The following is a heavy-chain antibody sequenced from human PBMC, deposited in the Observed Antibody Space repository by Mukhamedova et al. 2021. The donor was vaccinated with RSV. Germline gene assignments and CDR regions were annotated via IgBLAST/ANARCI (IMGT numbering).Heavy chain of an antibody. V-gene: IGHV3-23*01. D-gene: IGHD4-17*01. CDR3: AKGPTTFDI. CDR2: ISGSGGST. Sequence: VRQAPGKGLEWVSAISGSGGSTYYADSVKGRFTISRDNSKNTLYPQMNSLRAEDTAVYYCAKGPTTFDIWGQGTMVTVSS. J-gene: IGHJ3*02.